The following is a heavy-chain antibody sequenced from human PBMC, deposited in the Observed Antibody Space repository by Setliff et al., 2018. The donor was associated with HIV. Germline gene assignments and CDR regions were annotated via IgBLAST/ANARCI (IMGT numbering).Heavy chain of an antibody. D-gene: IGHD6-19*01. J-gene: IGHJ4*02. CDR2: IYTSGST. CDR3: ARDRCSGCYRFDY. V-gene: IGHV4-4*07. Sequence: SETLYLTCTVSGGSITNHYWSWIRQPAGKGLEWIGRIYTSGSTNYNPSLKSRVTISVDTSKNQFSLKLSSVTAADTAVYYCARDRCSGCYRFDYWGQGTLVTVSS. CDR1: GGSITNHY.